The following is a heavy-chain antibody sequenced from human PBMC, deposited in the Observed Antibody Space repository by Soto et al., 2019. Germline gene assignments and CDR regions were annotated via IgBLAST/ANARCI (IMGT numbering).Heavy chain of an antibody. D-gene: IGHD5-12*01. V-gene: IGHV1-69*12. Sequence: QVQLVQSGAEVKKPGSSVKVSCKASGGTFSSYAISWVRQAPGQGLEWMGGIIPIFGTANYAQKFQGRVTITADESTSTAYMERSSLRSEDTAVYYCARDLARRDGYNHAFDIWGQGTMVTVSS. CDR1: GGTFSSYA. J-gene: IGHJ3*02. CDR3: ARDLARRDGYNHAFDI. CDR2: IIPIFGTA.